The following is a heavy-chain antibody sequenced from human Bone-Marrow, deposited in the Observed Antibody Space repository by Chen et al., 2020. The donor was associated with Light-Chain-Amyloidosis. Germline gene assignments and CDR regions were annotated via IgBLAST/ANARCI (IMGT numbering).Heavy chain of an antibody. CDR3: ARRRDGYNFDY. D-gene: IGHD5-12*01. Sequence: VRQMPGKGLEWMGVIYPDDSDARYSPSFEGQVTISADKSITTAYLQWRSLEASDTAMYYCARRRDGYNFDYWGQGTLVTVSS. V-gene: IGHV5-51*01. J-gene: IGHJ4*02. CDR2: IYPDDSDA.